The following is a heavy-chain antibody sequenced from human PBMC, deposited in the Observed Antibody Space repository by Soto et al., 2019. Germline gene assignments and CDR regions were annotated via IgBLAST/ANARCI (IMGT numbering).Heavy chain of an antibody. J-gene: IGHJ4*02. Sequence: QVQLVQSGAEVKKPGSSVKVSCKASGDTFDIYGFNWVRQAPGQGLEWMGVIIPIFETPDYAEKFQGRLSSTADKATSTAYMELGSLTSEDTAVYYCARGGIHIYDSSGHAFDSWGQGTLISVTS. D-gene: IGHD3-22*01. CDR1: GDTFDIYG. V-gene: IGHV1-69*06. CDR3: ARGGIHIYDSSGHAFDS. CDR2: IIPIFETP.